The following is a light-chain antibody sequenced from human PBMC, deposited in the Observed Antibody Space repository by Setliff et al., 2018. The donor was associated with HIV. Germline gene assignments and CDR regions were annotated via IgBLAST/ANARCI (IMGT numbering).Light chain of an antibody. CDR3: CSYAGDSSYVV. CDR1: SSDVGGYNY. V-gene: IGLV2-11*01. Sequence: QSALTQPRSVSGSPGQSVTISCTGTSSDVGGYNYVSWYQQHPGKAPKLMIYDVSERPSGVPDRFSGSKSANTASLTISGLQAEDEADYYCCSYAGDSSYVVFGGGTKVTVL. CDR2: DVS. J-gene: IGLJ2*01.